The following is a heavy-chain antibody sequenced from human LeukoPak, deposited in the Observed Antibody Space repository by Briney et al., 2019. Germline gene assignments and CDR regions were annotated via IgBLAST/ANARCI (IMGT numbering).Heavy chain of an antibody. J-gene: IGHJ6*04. CDR1: GGSFIGYY. V-gene: IGHV4-34*01. Sequence: PETLSLTCAVYGGSFIGYYWSWIRQPPGKGLEWIGEINHSGSTNFNPSLKSRVTISVDTSKNQFSLKLSSVTAADTAVYYCARRGITMVRGVIGYYYYYGMDVWGKGTTVTVSS. CDR2: INHSGST. D-gene: IGHD3-10*01. CDR3: ARRGITMVRGVIGYYYYYGMDV.